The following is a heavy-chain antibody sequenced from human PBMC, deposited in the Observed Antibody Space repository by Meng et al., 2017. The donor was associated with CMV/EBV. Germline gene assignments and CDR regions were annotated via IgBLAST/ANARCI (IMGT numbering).Heavy chain of an antibody. CDR1: GFTFSSYA. CDR2: ISGSGGST. D-gene: IGHD5/OR15-5a*01. J-gene: IGHJ3*02. CDR3: ATGSTASSPQDAFDI. V-gene: IGHV3-23*01. Sequence: GESLKISCAASGFTFSSYAMSWVRQAPGKGLEWVSAISGSGGSTYYADSVKGRFTISRDNSKNTLYLQMNSLRAEDTAVYYCATGSTASSPQDAFDIWGQGTMVTVSS.